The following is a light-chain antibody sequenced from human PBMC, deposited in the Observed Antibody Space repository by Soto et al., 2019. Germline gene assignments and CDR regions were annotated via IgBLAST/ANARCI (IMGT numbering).Light chain of an antibody. V-gene: IGKV3-15*01. Sequence: EIVMTQSPATLSVSPGERATLSCRASQSVSSNLAWYQQKPGQAPRLLIYGASTRATGIPARFSGSGSGTDFTLTISSLEPADSAVYYCQQRIKWPITFGQGTRLEIK. CDR3: QQRIKWPIT. CDR1: QSVSSN. J-gene: IGKJ5*01. CDR2: GAS.